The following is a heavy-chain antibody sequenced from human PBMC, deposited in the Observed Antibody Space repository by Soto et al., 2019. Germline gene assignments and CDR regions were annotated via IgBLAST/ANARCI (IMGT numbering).Heavy chain of an antibody. J-gene: IGHJ4*02. Sequence: SETLSLTCTVSSGSISVTNVFWGWVRQPPGKGLEWIGNIDYSGTAYFSPSLATRVTFHVDTSKNQFSLTLYSVTAADTAVYYCARITGRYLDYWGQGILVTVSS. CDR2: IDYSGTA. D-gene: IGHD3-16*02. CDR1: SGSISVTNVF. CDR3: ARITGRYLDY. V-gene: IGHV4-39*01.